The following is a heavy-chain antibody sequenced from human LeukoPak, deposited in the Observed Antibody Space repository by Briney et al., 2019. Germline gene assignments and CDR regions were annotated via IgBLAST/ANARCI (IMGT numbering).Heavy chain of an antibody. Sequence: GGSLRLSCAASGFSFRAYTMNWVRQAPGKGLERVSSVNPSHAYQFYADSVKGRFTISRDNVKNSLFLQMDSLRAEDTAVYYCARDRDYYDSNSFSPDAFDIWGQGTMVTVSS. CDR2: VNPSHAYQ. CDR3: ARDRDYYDSNSFSPDAFDI. D-gene: IGHD3-22*01. V-gene: IGHV3-21*06. J-gene: IGHJ3*02. CDR1: GFSFRAYT.